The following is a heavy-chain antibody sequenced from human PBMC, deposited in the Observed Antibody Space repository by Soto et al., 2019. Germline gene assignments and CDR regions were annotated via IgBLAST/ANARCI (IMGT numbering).Heavy chain of an antibody. J-gene: IGHJ2*01. Sequence: EVQLVESGGGLVQPGGSLRLSCAASGFTFSSYSMNWVRQAPGKGLEWVSYISSSSSTIYYADSVKGRFTISRDNAKNSLYLQMNSLRDVDTAVYYCARGDYWSGYLYWYFDLWGRGTLVTVSS. D-gene: IGHD3-3*01. CDR1: GFTFSSYS. CDR2: ISSSSSTI. CDR3: ARGDYWSGYLYWYFDL. V-gene: IGHV3-48*02.